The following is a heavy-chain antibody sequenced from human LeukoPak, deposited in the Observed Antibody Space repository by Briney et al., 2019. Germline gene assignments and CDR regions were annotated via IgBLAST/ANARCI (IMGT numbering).Heavy chain of an antibody. CDR2: ISGSGGST. J-gene: IGHJ4*02. CDR1: GFTVRSNY. CDR3: AKDGDGTYYYDSSGYFDY. V-gene: IGHV3-23*01. D-gene: IGHD3-22*01. Sequence: GGSLRLSCAASGFTVRSNYMSWVRQAPGKGLEWVSAISGSGGSTYYADSVKGRFTISRDNSKNTLYLQMNSLRAEDTAVYYCAKDGDGTYYYDSSGYFDYWGQGTLVTVSS.